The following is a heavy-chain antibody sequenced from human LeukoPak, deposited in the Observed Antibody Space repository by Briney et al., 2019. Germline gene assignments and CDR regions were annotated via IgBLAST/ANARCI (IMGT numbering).Heavy chain of an antibody. J-gene: IGHJ6*03. CDR2: MNPNSGNT. Sequence: GASVKVSCKASGYTFTSYDINWVRQATGQGLEWMGWMNPNSGNTGYAQKFQGRVTITRNTSIFTAYMELTSLTSEDTAVYYCARKGPAAYNYYYMDVWGKATTVTVSS. CDR1: GYTFTSYD. V-gene: IGHV1-8*03. CDR3: ARKGPAAYNYYYMDV. D-gene: IGHD2-2*01.